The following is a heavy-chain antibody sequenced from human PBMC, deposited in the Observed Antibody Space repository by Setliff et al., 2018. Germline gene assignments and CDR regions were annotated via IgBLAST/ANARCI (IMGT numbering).Heavy chain of an antibody. J-gene: IGHJ3*02. D-gene: IGHD3-10*01. CDR3: AKDRGFWDAFDI. CDR2: ISWNSGSI. V-gene: IGHV3-9*01. CDR1: GFTFSSYA. Sequence: PGGSLRLSCAASGFTFSSYAMHWVRQAPGKGLEWVSGISWNSGSIGYADSVKGRFTISRDNAKNSLYLQMNSLRAEDTALYYCAKDRGFWDAFDIWGQGTMVTVSS.